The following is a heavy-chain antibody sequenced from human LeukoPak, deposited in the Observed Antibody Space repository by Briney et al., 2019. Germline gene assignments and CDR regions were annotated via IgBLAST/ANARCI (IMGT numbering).Heavy chain of an antibody. CDR2: INNSGST. D-gene: IGHD3-10*01. CDR1: GASFSDNY. Sequence: KPSETLSLTCAFYGASFSDNYWSWIRQFPEKGLEWIGEINNSGSTSYNPSLNSRVIMSVDVSKNQFSLRLSSVTAADTAVYYCARGGYGPSLGNWGQGTLVTVSS. V-gene: IGHV4-34*01. J-gene: IGHJ4*02. CDR3: ARGGYGPSLGN.